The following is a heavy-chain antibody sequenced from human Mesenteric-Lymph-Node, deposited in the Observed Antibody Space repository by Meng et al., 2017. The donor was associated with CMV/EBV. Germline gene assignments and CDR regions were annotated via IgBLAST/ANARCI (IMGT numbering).Heavy chain of an antibody. CDR2: IDPNSDST. D-gene: IGHD2-8*01. CDR1: GYRFPGQY. Sequence: SVKGSCKASGYRFPGQYIHWVRQAPGQGLEGMGWIDPNSDSTKYAQRFQGRVTMTSDTSISTAYMELSRLRSDDTAVYYCAREMVLDSWGQGTLVTVSS. CDR3: AREMVLDS. V-gene: IGHV1-2*02. J-gene: IGHJ4*02.